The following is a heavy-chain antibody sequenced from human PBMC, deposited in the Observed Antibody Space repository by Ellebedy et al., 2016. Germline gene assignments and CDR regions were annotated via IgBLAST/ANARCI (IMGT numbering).Heavy chain of an antibody. J-gene: IGHJ5*02. D-gene: IGHD5-18*01. Sequence: GGSLRLXCAASGFTFNTYWMHWVRQAPGKGLVWVSRINSDGSSTSYADSVKGRFTISRDNAKNTLYLQMNSLRPEDTAVYYCARFRGCSYGYGFDPWGQGTLVTVSS. V-gene: IGHV3-74*01. CDR2: INSDGSST. CDR3: ARFRGCSYGYGFDP. CDR1: GFTFNTYW.